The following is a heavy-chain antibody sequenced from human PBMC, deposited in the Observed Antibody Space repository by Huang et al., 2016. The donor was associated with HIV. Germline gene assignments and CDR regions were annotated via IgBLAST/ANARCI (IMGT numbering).Heavy chain of an antibody. Sequence: QVQLVQSGTEVRGPGASVRVSCKASGYVFTKFGINWVRQAPGQGMEWMGWISAYNGNTDEAQNFQGRATLTVDTSATTAYMELRNLKADDTAVYYCAIDECYPFQNWFDPWGQGTLVIVSS. J-gene: IGHJ5*02. CDR3: AIDECYPFQNWFDP. CDR1: GYVFTKFG. CDR2: ISAYNGNT. D-gene: IGHD3-3*01. V-gene: IGHV1-18*01.